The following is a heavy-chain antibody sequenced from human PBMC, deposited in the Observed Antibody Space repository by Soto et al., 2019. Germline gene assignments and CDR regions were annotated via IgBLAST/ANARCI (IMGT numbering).Heavy chain of an antibody. J-gene: IGHJ5*01. Sequence: SETLSLTCTVSGGSISSGDYYWSWIRQPPGKGLEWIGYIYYSGSTYYNPSLKSRVTISVDTSKNQFSLNLSSVTAADTAMYYCASGGGGTLYSGSCWFACWGQGTLVTVSS. D-gene: IGHD1-26*01. CDR1: GGSISSGDYY. V-gene: IGHV4-30-4*01. CDR2: IYYSGST. CDR3: ASGGGGTLYSGSCWFAC.